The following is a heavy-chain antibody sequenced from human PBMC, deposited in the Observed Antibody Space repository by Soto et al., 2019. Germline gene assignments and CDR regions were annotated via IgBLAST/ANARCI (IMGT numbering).Heavy chain of an antibody. CDR1: GGPFSGYY. CDR3: ARDGFCTSIPCRVGNWFDP. CDR2: INHRGST. V-gene: IGHV4-34*01. D-gene: IGHD2-2*01. Sequence: SETLSLTCVVYGGPFSGYYWSWIRQSPGKGLEWIGGINHRGSTNYNPSLESRVTISVDTSKNQFSLKLPSVTAADTAMYYCARDGFCTSIPCRVGNWFDPWGQGTLVTVSS. J-gene: IGHJ5*02.